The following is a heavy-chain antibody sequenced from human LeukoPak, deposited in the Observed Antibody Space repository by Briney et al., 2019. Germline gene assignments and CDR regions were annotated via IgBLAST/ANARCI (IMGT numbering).Heavy chain of an antibody. CDR3: AKARIPTGNGYYSD. V-gene: IGHV3-23*01. Sequence: PGESLRLSCAASGFTFNNYAMGWVRQAPGEGLEWVSYISDSGGSTYNADSVRGRFTISRDNSKNTLYLQMNSLRAEDTAVYYCAKARIPTGNGYYSDWGQGTLVTVSS. CDR2: ISDSGGST. D-gene: IGHD3-22*01. J-gene: IGHJ4*02. CDR1: GFTFNNYA.